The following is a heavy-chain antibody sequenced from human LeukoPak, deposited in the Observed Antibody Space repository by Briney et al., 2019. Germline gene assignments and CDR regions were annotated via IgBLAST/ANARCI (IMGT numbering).Heavy chain of an antibody. Sequence: ASVKVSCKASGGTFSSYAISWVRQAPGQGLEWMGRIIPIFGTANYAQKFQGRVTITTDESTSTAYMELSSLRSEDTAVYYCVRSFGGYSYGADYWGQGTLVTVSS. V-gene: IGHV1-69*05. CDR2: IIPIFGTA. J-gene: IGHJ4*02. D-gene: IGHD5-18*01. CDR3: VRSFGGYSYGADY. CDR1: GGTFSSYA.